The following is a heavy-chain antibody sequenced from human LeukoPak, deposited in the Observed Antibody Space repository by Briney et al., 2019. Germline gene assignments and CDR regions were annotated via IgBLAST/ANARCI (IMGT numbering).Heavy chain of an antibody. J-gene: IGHJ3*02. V-gene: IGHV3-30*03. CDR2: ISYDGSNE. CDR3: ARGGYYYDSSGLIDAFDI. Sequence: RGSLRLSCAASGFTFSSYGMHWVRQAPGKGLEWVAVISYDGSNEYYADSVKGRFTISRDNSKNTLYLQMNSLRAEDTAVYYCARGGYYYDSSGLIDAFDIWGQGTMVTVSS. CDR1: GFTFSSYG. D-gene: IGHD3-22*01.